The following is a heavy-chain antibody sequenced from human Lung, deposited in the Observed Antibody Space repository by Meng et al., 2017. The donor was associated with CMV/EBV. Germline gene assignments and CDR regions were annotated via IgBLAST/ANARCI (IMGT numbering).Heavy chain of an antibody. CDR1: GYTFTGYY. D-gene: IGHD7-27*01. CDR3: VRANLGSADY. J-gene: IGHJ4*02. CDR2: ITPSSGGT. V-gene: IGHV1-2*06. Sequence: QVQRVQFGVEGKRPGASVKVSGKASGYTFTGYYMHWLRQAPGQGLEWVGRITPSSGGTTYAQKFQGRVTMTRDTSISTAYMELSSLRSDDAAIYYCVRANLGSADYWGQGTLVTVFS.